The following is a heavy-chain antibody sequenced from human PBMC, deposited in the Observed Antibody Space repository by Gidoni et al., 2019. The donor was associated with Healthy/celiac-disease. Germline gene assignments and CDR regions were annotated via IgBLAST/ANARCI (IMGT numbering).Heavy chain of an antibody. J-gene: IGHJ4*02. CDR2: ISGSGGST. V-gene: IGHV3-23*01. CDR1: GFTLLSHA. CDR3: AKEDDYVWGSYRPFDY. Sequence: EVQLLESGGGLVQPGGSLSSSCAASGFTLLSHAMSWVRQAPGKGLEWVSAISGSGGSTYYADSVKGRFTISRDNSKNTLYLQMNSLRAEDTAVYYCAKEDDYVWGSYRPFDYWGQGTLVTVSS. D-gene: IGHD3-16*02.